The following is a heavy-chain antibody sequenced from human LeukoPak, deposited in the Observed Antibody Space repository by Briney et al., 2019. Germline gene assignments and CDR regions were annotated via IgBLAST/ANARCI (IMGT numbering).Heavy chain of an antibody. Sequence: GGSLRLSCAASGFTFSSYAMHWVRQAPGKGLEWVAVISYDGSNKDYADSVKGRFTISRDNSKNTLYLQMNSLRAEDTAVYYCARDSCGGDCYALAEYFQHWGQGTLVIVSS. V-gene: IGHV3-30-3*01. J-gene: IGHJ1*01. CDR1: GFTFSSYA. CDR2: ISYDGSNK. CDR3: ARDSCGGDCYALAEYFQH. D-gene: IGHD2-21*02.